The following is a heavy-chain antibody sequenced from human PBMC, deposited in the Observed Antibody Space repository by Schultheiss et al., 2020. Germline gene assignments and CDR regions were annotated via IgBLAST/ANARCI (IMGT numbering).Heavy chain of an antibody. D-gene: IGHD3-22*01. CDR3: TTDQTPRRYYDSSGYYG. CDR2: IKSKTDGGTT. J-gene: IGHJ4*02. CDR1: GFTFSNAW. V-gene: IGHV3-15*07. Sequence: GESLRLSCAASGFTFSNAWMNWVRQAPGKGLEWVGRIKSKTDGGTTDYAAPVKGRFTISRDDSKNTLYLQMNSLKTEDTAVCYCTTDQTPRRYYDSSGYYGWGQGTLVTVSS.